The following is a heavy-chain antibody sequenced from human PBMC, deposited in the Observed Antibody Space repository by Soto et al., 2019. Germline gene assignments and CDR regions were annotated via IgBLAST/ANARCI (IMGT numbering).Heavy chain of an antibody. D-gene: IGHD6-13*01. CDR1: GYSFPSYW. CDR2: IYPGDSDT. J-gene: IGHJ6*02. Sequence: PGESLKISFKGSGYSFPSYWIGWVREMPGKGLEWMGIIYPGDSDTRYSPSFQGQVTISADKSISTAYLQWSSLKASDTAMYYCARDVHSSSWPYYYGMDVWGQGTTVTVSS. V-gene: IGHV5-51*01. CDR3: ARDVHSSSWPYYYGMDV.